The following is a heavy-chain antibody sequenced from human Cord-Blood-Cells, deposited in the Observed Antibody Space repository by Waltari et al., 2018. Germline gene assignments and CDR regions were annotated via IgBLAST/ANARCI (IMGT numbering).Heavy chain of an antibody. CDR2: IFSNDEK. CDR3: ARQGDGIAAAGKGPYYFDY. J-gene: IGHJ4*02. CDR1: GFSLSNARMG. Sequence: TCTVSGFSLSNARMGVSWIRQPPGKALEWLAHIFSNDEKSYSTSLKSRLTISKDTSKSQVVLTMTNMDPVDTATYYCARQGDGIAAAGKGPYYFDYWGQGTLVTVS. D-gene: IGHD6-13*01. V-gene: IGHV2-26*01.